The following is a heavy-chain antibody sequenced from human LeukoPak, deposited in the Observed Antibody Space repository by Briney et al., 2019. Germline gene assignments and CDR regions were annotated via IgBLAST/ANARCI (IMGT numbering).Heavy chain of an antibody. CDR1: GFTFSSYS. D-gene: IGHD4-17*01. V-gene: IGHV3-21*01. CDR2: ISSSSSYI. CDR3: AREISYGDYPSGDAFDN. Sequence: KPGGSLRLSCAASGFTFSSYSMNWVRQAPGKGLEWVSSISSSSSYIYYADSVEGRFTISRDNAKNSLYLQMNSLRAEDTAVYFCAREISYGDYPSGDAFDNWGQGTMVTVSS. J-gene: IGHJ3*02.